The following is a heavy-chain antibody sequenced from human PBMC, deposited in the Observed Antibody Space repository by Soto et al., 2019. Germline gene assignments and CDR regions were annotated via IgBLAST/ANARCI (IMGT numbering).Heavy chain of an antibody. CDR2: IYPGDSET. CDR3: ARQDTNLDYYYYGMDV. V-gene: IGHV5-51*01. Sequence: PGESRKISCQTFGYSFRSYWIGGVRQMPGKGLEWMGIIYPGDSETRYSPSFQGQVTISADKSISTAYLQWSSLKASDTAMYYCARQDTNLDYYYYGMDVWGQGTTVTVSS. CDR1: GYSFRSYW. J-gene: IGHJ6*02.